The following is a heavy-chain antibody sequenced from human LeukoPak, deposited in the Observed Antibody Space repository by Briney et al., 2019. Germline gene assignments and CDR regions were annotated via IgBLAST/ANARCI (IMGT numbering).Heavy chain of an antibody. D-gene: IGHD3-22*01. J-gene: IGHJ4*02. CDR3: ARAEDYYDSSGYLYYFDY. CDR1: GFTFSSYW. Sequence: GGSLRLSCAASGFTFSSYWMHWVRQAPGKGLVWVSRINTDGSSTSYADSVKGRFTISRDNAKNTLYLQMNSLRAEDTAVYYCARAEDYYDSSGYLYYFDYWGQGTLVTVSS. V-gene: IGHV3-74*01. CDR2: INTDGSST.